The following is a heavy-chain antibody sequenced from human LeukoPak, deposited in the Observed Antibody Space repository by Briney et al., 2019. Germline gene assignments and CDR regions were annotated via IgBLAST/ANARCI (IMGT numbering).Heavy chain of an antibody. CDR2: IASDGSST. Sequence: GGSLRLSCAASGFTFSSYWMNWVRQAPGKGLVWVSRIASDGSSTTYADSVKGRFTISRDYSKNTLYLQMNSLRADDTAVYYCARDSSGPAFWGQGTLVTVSS. CDR3: ARDSSGPAF. V-gene: IGHV3-74*01. D-gene: IGHD6-19*01. J-gene: IGHJ4*02. CDR1: GFTFSSYW.